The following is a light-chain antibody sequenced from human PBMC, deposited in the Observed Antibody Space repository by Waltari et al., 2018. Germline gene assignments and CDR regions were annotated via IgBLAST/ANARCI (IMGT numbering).Light chain of an antibody. CDR3: QQYQYSSWPLFT. J-gene: IGKJ3*01. V-gene: IGKV3-15*01. CDR2: AAS. CDR1: QSVGSN. Sequence: EIVMTQSPATLSVSPGGRATLACGASQSVGSNLAWYQQKPGQAPRLLIYAASTRATDIPGRFSGSGSVTDFTLTISSLQSEDFAVYYCQQYQYSSWPLFTFGPGTKVDIK.